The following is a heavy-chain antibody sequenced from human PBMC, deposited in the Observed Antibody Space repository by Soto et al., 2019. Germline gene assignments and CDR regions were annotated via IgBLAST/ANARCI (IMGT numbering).Heavy chain of an antibody. CDR3: AKEARIRETNLKCFDS. J-gene: IGHJ5*01. CDR2: IITYTNIK. Sequence: QVHLVQSGPEVKKPGSSVKVSCEVPRNIFSYYSLVWVRQRATGEGVQGVASIITYTNIKQYGEIFRGRVTLSADESAGTVYMEMSALRSADTAVYYCAKEARIRETNLKCFDSWGQGTMVTVAS. CDR1: RNIFSYYS. V-gene: IGHV1-69*02. D-gene: IGHD3-10*01.